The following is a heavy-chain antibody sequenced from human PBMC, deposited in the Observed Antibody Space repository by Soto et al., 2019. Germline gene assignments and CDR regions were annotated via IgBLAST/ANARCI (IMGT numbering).Heavy chain of an antibody. V-gene: IGHV3-72*01. D-gene: IGHD2-21*02. CDR3: TRDLAPGIPRRLDV. Sequence: EVQMVESGGGLVQPGGSLRLSCAASGFAFSDYYMDWVRQAAGKGLEWVGGIRNKANRYTTEYAASVKGRFTTSGDDSNNSLYLQINSLKTEDTAVYYCTRDLAPGIPRRLDVWGQGITVTVSS. J-gene: IGHJ6*02. CDR1: GFAFSDYY. CDR2: IRNKANRYTT.